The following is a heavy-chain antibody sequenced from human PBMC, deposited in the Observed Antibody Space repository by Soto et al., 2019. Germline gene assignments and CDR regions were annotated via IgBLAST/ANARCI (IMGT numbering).Heavy chain of an antibody. Sequence: QVQLVQSGAEVKKPGSSVKVSCKASGGTFSSYAISWVRQAPGQGLEWMGGIIPIFGTANYAQKFQGRVTITADDSPGTVYMELSSLRSEDTALYYCARHVPAAGYYYGMDVWGHVTTVTVSS. CDR2: IIPIFGTA. CDR1: GGTFSSYA. D-gene: IGHD2-2*01. J-gene: IGHJ6*02. V-gene: IGHV1-69*12. CDR3: ARHVPAAGYYYGMDV.